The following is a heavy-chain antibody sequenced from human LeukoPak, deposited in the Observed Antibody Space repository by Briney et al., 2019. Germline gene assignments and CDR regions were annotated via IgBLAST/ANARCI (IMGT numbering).Heavy chain of an antibody. D-gene: IGHD6-19*01. CDR3: ARDLETKWLGY. J-gene: IGHJ4*02. CDR2: ISSTGNYI. V-gene: IGHV3-21*01. CDR1: GFSFSTYS. Sequence: PGGSLRLSCAASGFSFSTYSMNWVRQAPGKGLEWVSSISSTGNYIYYADSVKGRFTISRDTAKNSLYLQMNSLRAEDTAVYFCARDLETKWLGYWGQGTLVTVSS.